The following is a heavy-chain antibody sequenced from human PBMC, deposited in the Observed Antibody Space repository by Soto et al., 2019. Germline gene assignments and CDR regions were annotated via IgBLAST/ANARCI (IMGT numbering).Heavy chain of an antibody. J-gene: IGHJ4*02. CDR3: ARALSRAYFDY. CDR1: GGSFSGYY. CDR2: INHSGST. V-gene: IGHV4-34*01. Sequence: ETLSLTCAVYGGSFSGYYWSWIRQPPGKGLEWIGEINHSGSTNYNPSLKSRVTISVDTSKNQFSLKLSSVTAADTAVYYCARALSRAYFDYWGQGTLVTVSS.